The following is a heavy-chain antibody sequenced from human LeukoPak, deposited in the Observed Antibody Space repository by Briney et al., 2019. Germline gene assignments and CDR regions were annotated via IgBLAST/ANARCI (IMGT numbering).Heavy chain of an antibody. CDR2: MNPNSGNT. J-gene: IGHJ4*02. CDR1: GYTFTSYD. D-gene: IGHD3-3*01. CDR3: ARALTYHDFWSGLEIFDY. V-gene: IGHV1-8*03. Sequence: ASVKVSCKASGYTFTSYDINWVRQATGQGRDWMGWMNPNSGNTGYAQKFQGRVTITRHTSISTAYMELSSLRSEDTAVYYCARALTYHDFWSGLEIFDYWGQRTLVTVSS.